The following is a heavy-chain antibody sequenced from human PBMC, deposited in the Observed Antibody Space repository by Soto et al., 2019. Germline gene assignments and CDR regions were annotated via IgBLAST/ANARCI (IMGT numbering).Heavy chain of an antibody. V-gene: IGHV4-59*08. J-gene: IGHJ4*02. CDR1: GDSISPHY. Sequence: QVQLQESGPGLVRPSETLSLTCTVSGDSISPHYWTWVQRPPGKVLEWVGYVYYTGTTMYNPSLKSRLTISVDRSKNQGSLNLTSVTAADTAVYYFARLGGYYQALDHWSQGTLVTVSS. CDR2: VYYTGTT. D-gene: IGHD3-3*01. CDR3: ARLGGYYQALDH.